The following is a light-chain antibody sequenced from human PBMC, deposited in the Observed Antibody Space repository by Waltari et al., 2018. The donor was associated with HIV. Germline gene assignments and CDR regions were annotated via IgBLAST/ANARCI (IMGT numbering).Light chain of an antibody. CDR1: QSVSSN. Sequence: EIVITQSPATLSVSPGERATLSCRASQSVSSNLAWYQQKPGQAPRLLIYVASTRATGIPARFSGSGSVTEFTLTISSLQSEDFAVYYCQQYINWPPLTFGGGTKVEIK. CDR2: VAS. V-gene: IGKV3-15*01. CDR3: QQYINWPPLT. J-gene: IGKJ4*01.